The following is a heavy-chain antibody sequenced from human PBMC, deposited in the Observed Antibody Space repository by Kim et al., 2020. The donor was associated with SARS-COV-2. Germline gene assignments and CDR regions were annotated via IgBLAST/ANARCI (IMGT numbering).Heavy chain of an antibody. CDR1: GGSISSSSYY. CDR2: IYYSGST. Sequence: SETLSLTCTVSGGSISSSSYYWGWIRQPPGKGLEWIGSIYYSGSTYYNPSLKSRVTISVDTSKNQFSLKLSSVTAADTAVYYCARASIAARWGAFDIWGQGTMVTVSS. V-gene: IGHV4-39*01. D-gene: IGHD6-6*01. J-gene: IGHJ3*02. CDR3: ARASIAARWGAFDI.